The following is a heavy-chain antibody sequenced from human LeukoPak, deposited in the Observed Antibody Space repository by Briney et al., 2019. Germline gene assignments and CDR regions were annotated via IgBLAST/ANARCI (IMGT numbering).Heavy chain of an antibody. J-gene: IGHJ4*02. CDR1: GFTFSSYS. D-gene: IGHD3-10*01. V-gene: IGHV3-21*01. Sequence: GGSLRLSCAASGFTFSSYSMNWVRQAPGKGLEWVSSISSSSSYIYYADSVTGRFTISRDNTKNALYLQINNLRAENPAVYHCASSRNPGSGSSPFDYWGQGTLVTVSS. CDR3: ASSRNPGSGSSPFDY. CDR2: ISSSSSYI.